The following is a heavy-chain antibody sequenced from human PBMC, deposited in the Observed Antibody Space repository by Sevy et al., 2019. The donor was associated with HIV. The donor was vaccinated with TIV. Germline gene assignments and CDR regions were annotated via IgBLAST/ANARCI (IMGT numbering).Heavy chain of an antibody. D-gene: IGHD6-13*01. CDR2: ISYDGSYK. Sequence: GGSLRLSCAASRFTFSSHGMHWVRQAPGKGLEWVAVISYDGSYKSYGDSVKGRFTISRDDSKNTLYLQMNSLRPEDTAVYYCARDSGYSINWYPAYWGQGTLVTVSS. CDR3: ARDSGYSINWYPAY. J-gene: IGHJ4*02. V-gene: IGHV3-30*03. CDR1: RFTFSSHG.